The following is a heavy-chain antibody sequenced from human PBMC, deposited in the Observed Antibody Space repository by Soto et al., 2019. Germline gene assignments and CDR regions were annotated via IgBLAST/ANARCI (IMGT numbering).Heavy chain of an antibody. CDR3: ARGRDYCSSTSCYEAGYYYMDV. J-gene: IGHJ6*03. Sequence: SETRSLTCAVYGGSFSGYYWSWIRQPPGKGLEWIGEINHSGSTNYNPSLKSRVTISVDTSKNQFSLKLSSVTAADTAVYYCARGRDYCSSTSCYEAGYYYMDVWGKGTTVTVSS. V-gene: IGHV4-34*01. CDR2: INHSGST. CDR1: GGSFSGYY. D-gene: IGHD2-2*01.